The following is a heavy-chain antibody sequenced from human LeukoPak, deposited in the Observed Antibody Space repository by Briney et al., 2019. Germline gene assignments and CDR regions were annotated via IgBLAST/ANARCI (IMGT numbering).Heavy chain of an antibody. D-gene: IGHD3-10*01. CDR2: INHSGST. Sequence: PSETLSLTCTVSGGSISSGSYYWSWIRQPPGKGLEWIGEINHSGSTNYNPSLKSRVTISVDTSKNQFSLKLSSVTAADTAVYYCATSGGGLLFYWGQGTLVTVSS. V-gene: IGHV4-39*07. CDR3: ATSGGGLLFY. CDR1: GGSISSGSYY. J-gene: IGHJ4*02.